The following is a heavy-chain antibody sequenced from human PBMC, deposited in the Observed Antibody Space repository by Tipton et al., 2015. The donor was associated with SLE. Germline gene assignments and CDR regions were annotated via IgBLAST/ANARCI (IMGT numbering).Heavy chain of an antibody. CDR2: ISSSGTTI. Sequence: SLRLSCAASGFTFSSYEMNWVRQAPGKGLEWISYISSSGTTIYYADSVKGRFTISRDNAKNSLSLQMNSLRAEDTAIYYCARESTGTKFDYWGQGTLVTVSS. CDR1: GFTFSSYE. D-gene: IGHD1-7*01. V-gene: IGHV3-48*03. CDR3: ARESTGTKFDY. J-gene: IGHJ4*02.